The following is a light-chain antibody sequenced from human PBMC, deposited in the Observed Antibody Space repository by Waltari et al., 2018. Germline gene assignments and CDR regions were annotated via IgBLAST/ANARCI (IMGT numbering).Light chain of an antibody. V-gene: IGKV3-15*01. Sequence: VVLTQSPATLSVSPGESAIIPCRASQSVSSNLAWYQQKPGQAPRLLIYDASTRASSIPARFRGSGSGTEVTLTINNLQSEDSATYYCQQYNRWPPITFGQGTRLDIK. J-gene: IGKJ5*01. CDR3: QQYNRWPPIT. CDR1: QSVSSN. CDR2: DAS.